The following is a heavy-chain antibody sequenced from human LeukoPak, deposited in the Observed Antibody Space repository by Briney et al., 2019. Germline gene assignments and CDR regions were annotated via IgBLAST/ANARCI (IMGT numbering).Heavy chain of an antibody. V-gene: IGHV3-53*01. CDR3: ARPHSSSWIHAFDI. CDR2: ISGGGST. J-gene: IGHJ3*02. D-gene: IGHD6-13*01. CDR1: GITFSSYY. Sequence: GGSLRLSCAASGITFSSYYMSWVRQAPGKGLECVSLISGGGSTYHSDSVKGRFTISRDNSKNTLYLQMNNVRGEDTAVYYCARPHSSSWIHAFDIWGQGTVVAVSS.